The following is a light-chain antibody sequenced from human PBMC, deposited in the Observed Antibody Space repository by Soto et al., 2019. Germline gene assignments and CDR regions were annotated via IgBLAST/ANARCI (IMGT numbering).Light chain of an antibody. V-gene: IGLV2-14*01. Sequence: SLLTQPASVTRSPGQSITISCPGTSTDVGRYNYVSWYQQHPGKAPKLMVYDVSNRPSWVSNRFSGSKSGITASLTISGLQAEDEADYYCTSYTSDSTYVFGTGTKVTVL. CDR1: STDVGRYNY. CDR2: DVS. CDR3: TSYTSDSTYV. J-gene: IGLJ1*01.